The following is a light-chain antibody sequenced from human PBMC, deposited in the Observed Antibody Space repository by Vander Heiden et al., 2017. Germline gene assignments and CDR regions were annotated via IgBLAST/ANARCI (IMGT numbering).Light chain of an antibody. CDR1: QSITNS. CDR2: KAS. CDR3: QQDNSYPYT. J-gene: IGKJ2*01. V-gene: IGKV1-5*03. Sequence: DIQMTQSPSTLSASVRDRVTITCRASQSITNSLAWYQQKRGKAPKLLIYKASTLESGVPSRFSGRGSGTEFTLTISSLQPDDFATYYCQQDNSYPYTFGQGTKLDIK.